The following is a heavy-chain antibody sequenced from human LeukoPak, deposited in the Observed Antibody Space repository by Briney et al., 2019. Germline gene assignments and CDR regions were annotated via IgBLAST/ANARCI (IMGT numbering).Heavy chain of an antibody. V-gene: IGHV3-43*02. CDR3: ARGGSPPEALGDAFDI. CDR1: GFTFDDYA. J-gene: IGHJ3*02. CDR2: ISGDGGST. D-gene: IGHD1-26*01. Sequence: GGSLRLSCAASGFTFDDYAMHWVRQAPGKGLEWVSLISGDGGSTYYADSVKGRFTISRDNAKNTLYLQMNSLRVEDTAVYFCARGGSPPEALGDAFDIWGQGTMVTVSS.